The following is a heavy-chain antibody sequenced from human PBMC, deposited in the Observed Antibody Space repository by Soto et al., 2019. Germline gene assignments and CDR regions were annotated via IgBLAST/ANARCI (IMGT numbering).Heavy chain of an antibody. CDR1: GGTFSSYA. CDR2: IIPIFGTA. J-gene: IGHJ4*02. CDR3: ARAVLPSKYRGYSYALDG. D-gene: IGHD5-18*01. V-gene: IGHV1-69*13. Sequence: ASVKVSCKASGGTFSSYAISWVRQAPGQGLEWMGGIIPIFGTANYAQKFQGRVTITADESTSTAYMELSSLRSEDTAVYYCARAVLPSKYRGYSYALDGWGQGTLVTVSS.